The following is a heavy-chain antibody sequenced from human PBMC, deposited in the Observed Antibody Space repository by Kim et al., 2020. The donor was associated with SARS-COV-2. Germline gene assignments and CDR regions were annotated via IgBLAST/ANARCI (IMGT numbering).Heavy chain of an antibody. Sequence: ASVKVSCKASGGNFSNFAISWLRQAPGQGLEWMVGIIPIDGTTNYAQKFQGRVTITADESTRTAYMDLSSLRSEDTAVYYCTRSVGYCSDTRYLRDCFYYYGMDVWGQGTTVTVSS. D-gene: IGHD2-15*01. J-gene: IGHJ6*02. CDR3: TRSVGYCSDTRYLRDCFYYYGMDV. V-gene: IGHV1-69*13. CDR2: IIPIDGTT. CDR1: GGNFSNFA.